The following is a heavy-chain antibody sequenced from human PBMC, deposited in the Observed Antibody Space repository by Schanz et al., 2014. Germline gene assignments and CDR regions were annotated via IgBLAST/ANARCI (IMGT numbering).Heavy chain of an antibody. CDR1: GFTFSNYG. CDR2: VCYDGSKK. CDR3: AGRCSSPRCYAHQVDY. Sequence: QVQLVESGGGVVQPGRSLRLSCAASGFTFSNYGLHWVRQAPGKGLEWVTVVCYDGSKKYYADSVKGRFTTSRDNSKNTMYLQMNSLRTEDTAVYFCAGRCSSPRCYAHQVDYWGQGTQVTVSS. V-gene: IGHV3-30*03. D-gene: IGHD2-2*01. J-gene: IGHJ4*02.